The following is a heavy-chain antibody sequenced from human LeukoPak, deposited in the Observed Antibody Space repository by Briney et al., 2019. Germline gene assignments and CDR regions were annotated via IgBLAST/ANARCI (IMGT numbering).Heavy chain of an antibody. J-gene: IGHJ5*02. CDR3: ARGQWLVSLRFDP. Sequence: PSETLSLTCAVYGGSFSGYCWSWIRQPPGKGLEWIGYIYYSGSTNYNPSLKSRVTISIDTSKNHFSLKLSSVTAADTAVYYCARGQWLVSLRFDPWGQGTLVTVSS. CDR1: GGSFSGYC. CDR2: IYYSGST. D-gene: IGHD6-19*01. V-gene: IGHV4-59*01.